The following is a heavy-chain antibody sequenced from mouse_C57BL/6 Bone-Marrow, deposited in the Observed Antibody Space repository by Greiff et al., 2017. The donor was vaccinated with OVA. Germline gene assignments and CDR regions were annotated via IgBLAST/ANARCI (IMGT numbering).Heavy chain of an antibody. D-gene: IGHD2-5*01. CDR3: ARDAYYIKPLYAMDY. J-gene: IGHJ4*01. V-gene: IGHV1-69*01. Sequence: QVQLQQPGAELVMPGASVKLSCKASGYTFTSYWMHWVKQRPGQGLEWIGEIDPSDSYTNYNQKFKGKSTLTVDKSSSTAYMQLSSLTSEDSAVYYCARDAYYIKPLYAMDYWGQGTSVTVSS. CDR1: GYTFTSYW. CDR2: IDPSDSYT.